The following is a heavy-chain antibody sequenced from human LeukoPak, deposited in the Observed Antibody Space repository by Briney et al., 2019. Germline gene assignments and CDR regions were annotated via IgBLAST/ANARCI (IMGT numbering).Heavy chain of an antibody. D-gene: IGHD2-15*01. CDR3: AGGYCSGGSCDSSLGCYGMDV. J-gene: IGHJ6*02. V-gene: IGHV4-39*01. CDR1: GGSISSSTYY. CDR2: IYYSGST. Sequence: SETQSLTCTVSGGSISSSTYYWGWIRQPPGKGLEWVGSIYYSGSTYYNPSLKSRVTISVDTSKNQFSLKLSPVTAADTAVYYCAGGYCSGGSCDSSLGCYGMDVWGQGTTATVSS.